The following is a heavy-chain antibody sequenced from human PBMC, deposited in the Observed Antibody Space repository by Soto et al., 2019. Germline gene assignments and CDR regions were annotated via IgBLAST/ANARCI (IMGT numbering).Heavy chain of an antibody. CDR1: GVSISSSRHY. D-gene: IGHD2-21*01. Sequence: QLQLQESGPGLVKPSETLSLICTVSGVSISSSRHYWGWIRQPPGRGLEWIGTVYSSGTTYYNPSLKTRPTISIDTSQNLFSLTLSTVTAADTAVYYCASIPQDDNCGQGTLVTVSS. CDR2: VYSSGTT. V-gene: IGHV4-39*02. CDR3: ASIPQDDN. J-gene: IGHJ4*02.